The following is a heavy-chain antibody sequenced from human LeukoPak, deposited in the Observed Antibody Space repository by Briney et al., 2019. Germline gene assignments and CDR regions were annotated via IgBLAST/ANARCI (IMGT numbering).Heavy chain of an antibody. J-gene: IGHJ4*02. CDR2: ISGCGGST. V-gene: IGHV3-23*01. D-gene: IGHD3-22*01. Sequence: GGSLRLSCAASGFTFSDYYMSRVRKAPGTGLEWDSAISGCGGSTDYAGSVKGRFTITRDNSKNTLYLQMNSLRAEDTAVYYCAKEGGYGPYFDYWGQGTLVTVSS. CDR1: GFTFSDYY. CDR3: AKEGGYGPYFDY.